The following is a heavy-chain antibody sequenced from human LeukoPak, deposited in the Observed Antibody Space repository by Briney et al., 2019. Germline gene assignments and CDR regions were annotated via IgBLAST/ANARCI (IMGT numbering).Heavy chain of an antibody. CDR2: IHSGGSDI. Sequence: PGGSLRLSCAASGFTFNTYKMNWVRQAPGRGLEWVSSIHSGGSDIYYADSVKGRFTASRDNAKNSLFLQMNSLRAEDTALYYCARGHYDILTGNYKWTPDYWGQGTLVTVSS. J-gene: IGHJ4*02. CDR1: GFTFNTYK. D-gene: IGHD3-9*01. CDR3: ARGHYDILTGNYKWTPDY. V-gene: IGHV3-21*06.